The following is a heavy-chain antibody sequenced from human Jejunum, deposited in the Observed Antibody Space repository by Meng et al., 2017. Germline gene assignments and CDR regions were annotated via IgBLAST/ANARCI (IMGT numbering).Heavy chain of an antibody. CDR3: ASEDFARLRPFDH. CDR1: SESISSVNYY. J-gene: IGHJ4*02. CDR2: IYFSGVT. D-gene: IGHD3-16*01. V-gene: IGHV4-61*02. Sequence: SETLSLTCTVSSESISSVNYYWCWIRQPAGKGLEWIGRIYFSGVTHYNPSLEGRATISLDTSSNQFSLNLNSVTAADTAVYYCASEDFARLRPFDHWGPGKLVTVSS.